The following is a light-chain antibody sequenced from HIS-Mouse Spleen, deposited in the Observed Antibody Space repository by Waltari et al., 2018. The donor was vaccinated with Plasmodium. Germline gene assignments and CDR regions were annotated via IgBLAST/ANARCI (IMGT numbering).Light chain of an antibody. V-gene: IGKV3-15*01. Sequence: EIVMTQSPATLSVSPGERATLSCRASQRVSSNLAWYQQKPGQAPRLLIDGASTRATGIPAMFSGSGSGTEFTLTISSLQSEDFAVYYCQQYNNWSFTFGPGTKVDIK. CDR2: GAS. CDR1: QRVSSN. CDR3: QQYNNWSFT. J-gene: IGKJ3*01.